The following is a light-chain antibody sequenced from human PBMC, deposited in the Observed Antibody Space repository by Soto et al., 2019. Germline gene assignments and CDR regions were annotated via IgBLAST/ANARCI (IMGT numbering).Light chain of an antibody. Sequence: EVLMTQSPATLSLSPGERATLSCRASQSVSSNLAWYQQRRGQAPRLLIYGASSRATGIPARFSGSGSGTEFTLTISSLQSEDFAVYYCQRYYNWPRTFGQGTKVDIK. CDR1: QSVSSN. J-gene: IGKJ1*01. CDR2: GAS. CDR3: QRYYNWPRT. V-gene: IGKV3D-15*01.